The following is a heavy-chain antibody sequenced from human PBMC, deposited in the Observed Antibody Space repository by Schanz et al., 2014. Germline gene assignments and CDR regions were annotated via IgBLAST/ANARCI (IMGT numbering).Heavy chain of an antibody. J-gene: IGHJ4*02. D-gene: IGHD2-15*01. V-gene: IGHV3-23*04. Sequence: EVQLVESGGGLVQPGGSLRLSCAASGFTFTTNAMSWVRQPPGKGLEWVSAISGNGGSTYFADSVKGRFTISRDNSDNTLFRQMNSLRAEDTAVYYCAKVREWWPYYFDYWGQGTLVTVSS. CDR1: GFTFTTNA. CDR3: AKVREWWPYYFDY. CDR2: ISGNGGST.